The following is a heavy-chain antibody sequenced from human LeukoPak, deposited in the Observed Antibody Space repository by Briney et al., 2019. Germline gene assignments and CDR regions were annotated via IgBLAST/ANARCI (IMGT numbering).Heavy chain of an antibody. Sequence: PSETLSLTCTVSGGSISSGGYYWSWIRQHPGKGLEWIGYIYYSGSTYYNPSLKSRVTISVDTSKNQFSLKLSSVTAADTAVYYCAREVIPDYGDYSYYFDYWGQGTLVTVSS. D-gene: IGHD4-17*01. V-gene: IGHV4-31*03. CDR2: IYYSGST. J-gene: IGHJ4*02. CDR1: GGSISSGGYY. CDR3: AREVIPDYGDYSYYFDY.